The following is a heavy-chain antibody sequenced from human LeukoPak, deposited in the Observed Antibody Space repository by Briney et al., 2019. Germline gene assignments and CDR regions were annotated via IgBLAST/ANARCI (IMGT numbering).Heavy chain of an antibody. CDR2: INHSGST. Sequence: SETLSLTCAVYGGSFSGYYWSWTRQPPGKGLEWIGEINHSGSTNYNPSLKSRVTISVDTSKNQFSLKLSSVTAADTAVYYCARGCYSSGWYTCPPFDYWGQGTLVTVSS. D-gene: IGHD6-19*01. CDR1: GGSFSGYY. J-gene: IGHJ4*02. CDR3: ARGCYSSGWYTCPPFDY. V-gene: IGHV4-34*01.